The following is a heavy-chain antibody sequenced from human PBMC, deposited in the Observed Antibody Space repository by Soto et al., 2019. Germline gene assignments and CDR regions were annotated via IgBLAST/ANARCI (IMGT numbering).Heavy chain of an antibody. CDR3: AREFSNAPEAFDS. J-gene: IGHJ4*02. CDR2: IYYTGRT. V-gene: IGHV4-61*01. Sequence: QVHLQESGPGQVKPSETLSLICTVSGGSVTSDNYYWSWIRQPPGRGLEWIGYIYYTGRTNYNPSIKSLFTISVDTSRNKFSLKLNSVTAADTAVYYGAREFSNAPEAFDSWGQGSLVTVSS. CDR1: GGSVTSDNYY. D-gene: IGHD3-3*02.